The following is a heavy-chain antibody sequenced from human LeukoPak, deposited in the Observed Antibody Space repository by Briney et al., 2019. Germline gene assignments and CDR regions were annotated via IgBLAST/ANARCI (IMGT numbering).Heavy chain of an antibody. Sequence: SVTVSCKASGGTFSSYAISWVRQAPGQGLEWMGGIIPIFGTANYAQKFQGRVTITADESTSTAYMELSSLRSEDTAVYYCARVGNYYDSSGRYFDYWGQGTLVTVSS. CDR1: GGTFSSYA. V-gene: IGHV1-69*01. D-gene: IGHD3-22*01. CDR3: ARVGNYYDSSGRYFDY. J-gene: IGHJ4*02. CDR2: IIPIFGTA.